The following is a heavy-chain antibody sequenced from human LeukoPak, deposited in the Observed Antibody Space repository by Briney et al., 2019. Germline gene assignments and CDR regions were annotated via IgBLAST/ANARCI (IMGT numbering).Heavy chain of an antibody. J-gene: IGHJ4*02. CDR3: ARHRGTYYDY. CDR2: IKQDGSET. D-gene: IGHD3-16*01. V-gene: IGHV3-7*01. CDR1: GFTFSSYW. Sequence: PGGSLRLSCAASGFTFSSYWMSWVRQAPGKGLEWVANIKQDGSETYYVVSVRGRFTISRDNAKNSLYLQMNSLRAEDTAVYYCARHRGTYYDYWGQATLVTVSS.